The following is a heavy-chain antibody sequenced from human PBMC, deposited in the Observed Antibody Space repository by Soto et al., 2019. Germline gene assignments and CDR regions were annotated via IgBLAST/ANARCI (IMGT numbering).Heavy chain of an antibody. D-gene: IGHD3-10*01. Sequence: SETLSLTCTVSGGSISSYYWSWIRQPPGKGLEWIGYIYYSGSTNYNPSLKSRVTISVDTSKNQFSLKLSSVTAADTAVYYCARRAHDSGYFDYWGQGTLVTVSS. CDR1: GGSISSYY. CDR3: ARRAHDSGYFDY. J-gene: IGHJ4*02. CDR2: IYYSGST. V-gene: IGHV4-59*08.